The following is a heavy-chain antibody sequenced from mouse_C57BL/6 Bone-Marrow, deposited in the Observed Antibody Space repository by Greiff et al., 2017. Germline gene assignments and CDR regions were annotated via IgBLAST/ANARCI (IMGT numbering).Heavy chain of an antibody. CDR3: ARPYYSNYWYFDV. J-gene: IGHJ1*03. CDR1: GYTFTSYW. V-gene: IGHV1-55*01. Sequence: QVQLQQPAAELVKPGASVKMSCKASGYTFTSYWITWVKQRPGHGLEWIGDIYPGSGSTNYNEKFKRKATLTVDTSSSTAYMQLSSLTSEDSAVYYWARPYYSNYWYFDVWGTATTVTVSS. D-gene: IGHD2-5*01. CDR2: IYPGSGST.